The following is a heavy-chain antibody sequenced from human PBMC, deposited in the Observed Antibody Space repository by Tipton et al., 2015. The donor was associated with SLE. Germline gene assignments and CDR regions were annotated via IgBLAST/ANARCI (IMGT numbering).Heavy chain of an antibody. Sequence: TLSLTCTASGGSISSSSFYWAWTRQPPGKGLEWIGFISYSGSTYYNPSLKSRLTISVDTSKKQFSLNLSSVTAADTAIYYCAKYTRAPWYSFDFWGQGTLVTVSS. CDR1: GGSISSSSFY. CDR3: AKYTRAPWYSFDF. V-gene: IGHV4-39*01. D-gene: IGHD2-2*02. J-gene: IGHJ4*02. CDR2: ISYSGST.